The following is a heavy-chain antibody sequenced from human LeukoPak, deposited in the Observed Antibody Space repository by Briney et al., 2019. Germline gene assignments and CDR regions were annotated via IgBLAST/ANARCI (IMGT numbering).Heavy chain of an antibody. J-gene: IGHJ4*02. CDR1: GGTFSSYA. V-gene: IGHV1-69*13. Sequence: ASVKVSCKASGGTFSSYAISWVRQAPGQGLEWMGGIIPIFGTANYAQKFQGRVTITADESTSTAYMELSSLRSEDTAVYYCARGGWELLYPLDYWGQGTLVTVSS. CDR3: ARGGWELLYPLDY. D-gene: IGHD1-26*01. CDR2: IIPIFGTA.